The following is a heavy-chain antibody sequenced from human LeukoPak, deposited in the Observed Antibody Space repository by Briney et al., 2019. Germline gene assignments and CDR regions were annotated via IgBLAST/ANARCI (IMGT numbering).Heavy chain of an antibody. J-gene: IGHJ3*02. CDR2: IYTSGST. D-gene: IGHD3-9*01. Sequence: SETLSLTCTVSGGSISSYYWSWIRQPAGKGLEWIGRIYTSGSTNYSPSLKSRVTMSVDTSKNQFSLKLSSVTAADTAVYYCARDRPPYDILAGYLHGGDAFDIWGQGTMVTVSS. V-gene: IGHV4-4*07. CDR1: GGSISSYY. CDR3: ARDRPPYDILAGYLHGGDAFDI.